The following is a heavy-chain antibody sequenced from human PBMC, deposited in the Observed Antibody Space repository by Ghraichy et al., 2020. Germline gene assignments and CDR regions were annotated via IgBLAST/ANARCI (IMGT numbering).Heavy chain of an antibody. J-gene: IGHJ2*01. CDR3: ARDSPIVVVTAVYWYFDL. CDR1: GFTFSSYW. CDR2: IKQDGSEK. D-gene: IGHD2-21*02. V-gene: IGHV3-7*01. Sequence: GGSLRLSCAASGFTFSSYWMSWVRQAPGKGLEWVANIKQDGSEKYYVDSVKGRFTISRDNAKNLLYLQMNSLRAEDTAVYYCARDSPIVVVTAVYWYFDLWGRGTLVTVSS.